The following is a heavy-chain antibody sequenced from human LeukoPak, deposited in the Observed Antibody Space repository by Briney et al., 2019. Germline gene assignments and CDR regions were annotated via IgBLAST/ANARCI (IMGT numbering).Heavy chain of an antibody. J-gene: IGHJ3*02. CDR2: IYYSGST. V-gene: IGHV4-59*01. CDR1: GGSISSYY. CDR3: ARAYGDYVRRAFDI. D-gene: IGHD4-17*01. Sequence: SETLSLTCTVSGGSISSYYWSWIRQPPGKGLEWIGYIYYSGSTNYNPSLKSRVTISVDTSKNQFSLKQSSVTAADTAVYYCARAYGDYVRRAFDIWGQGTMVTVSS.